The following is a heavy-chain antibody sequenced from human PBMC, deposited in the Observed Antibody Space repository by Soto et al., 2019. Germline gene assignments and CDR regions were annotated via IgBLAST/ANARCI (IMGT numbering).Heavy chain of an antibody. CDR2: ISYDGSNK. V-gene: IGHV3-30*18. CDR3: AKAKHYYYGMDV. J-gene: IGHJ6*04. CDR1: GFTFSSYG. Sequence: GGSLRLSCAASGFTFSSYGMHWVRQAPGKGLEWVAVISYDGSNKYYADSVKGRFTISRDNSKNTPYLQMNSLRAEDTAVYYCAKAKHYYYGMDVWGEGTTVTVSS.